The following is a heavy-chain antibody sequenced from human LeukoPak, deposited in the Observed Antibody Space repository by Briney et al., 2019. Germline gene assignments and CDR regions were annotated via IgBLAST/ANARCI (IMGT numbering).Heavy chain of an antibody. J-gene: IGHJ4*02. CDR3: ASSMGSYYFFDY. CDR2: INHSGST. D-gene: IGHD1-26*01. V-gene: IGHV4-34*01. CDR1: GGSFSGYY. Sequence: PSETLSLTCAVYGGSFSGYYWSWIRQPPGKGLEWIGEINHSGSTNYNPSLKSRVTISVDTSKNQFSLKLSSVTAADTAVYYCASSMGSYYFFDYWGQGTLVTVSS.